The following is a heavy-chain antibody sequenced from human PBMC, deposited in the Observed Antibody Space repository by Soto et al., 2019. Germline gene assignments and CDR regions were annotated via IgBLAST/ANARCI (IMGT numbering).Heavy chain of an antibody. CDR3: ARDDGLAYCGGDCYS. V-gene: IGHV1-69*08. CDR2: IIPILGIA. D-gene: IGHD2-21*02. Sequence: QVQLVQSGAEVKKPGSAVKVSCKASVGTFSSYTLSWVRQAPGQGLEWMGRIIPILGIANYGQKFQGRVKITADKFTSTAYMELSSLNSEETAVYYCARDDGLAYCGGDCYSWGQGTLVTVSS. J-gene: IGHJ4*02. CDR1: VGTFSSYT.